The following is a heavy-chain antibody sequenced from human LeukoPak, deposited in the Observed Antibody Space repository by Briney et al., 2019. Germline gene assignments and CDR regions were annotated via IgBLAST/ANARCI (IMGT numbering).Heavy chain of an antibody. CDR1: GFTFSSYA. V-gene: IGHV3-23*01. CDR2: ISGSGGST. CDR3: AKTLGAGGDFWSGYYAFDY. J-gene: IGHJ4*02. Sequence: GGSLRLSCAASGFTFSSYAMSWVRQAPGKGLEWVSAISGSGGSTYYADSVKGRFTISRDNSKNTLYLQMNSLRAEDTAVYYCAKTLGAGGDFWSGYYAFDYWGQGTLVTVSS. D-gene: IGHD3-3*01.